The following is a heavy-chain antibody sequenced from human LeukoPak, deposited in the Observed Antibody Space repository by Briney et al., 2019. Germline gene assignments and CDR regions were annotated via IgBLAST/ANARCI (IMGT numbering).Heavy chain of an antibody. D-gene: IGHD6-19*01. CDR1: GFTFSSYW. Sequence: GGSLTVSCAASGFTFSSYWMSWVRQAPGKGLEWVANIKQDGSEKYYVDSVKRRSTISRDNAKNSLYLQMNSLRAEDTAVYYCARDRNGYSSGWYVDHFDYWGQGTMVTVSS. CDR2: IKQDGSEK. V-gene: IGHV3-7*05. CDR3: ARDRNGYSSGWYVDHFDY. J-gene: IGHJ4*02.